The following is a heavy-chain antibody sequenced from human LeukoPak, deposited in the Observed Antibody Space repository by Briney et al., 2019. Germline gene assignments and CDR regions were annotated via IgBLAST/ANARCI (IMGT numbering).Heavy chain of an antibody. CDR1: GYSISSGYY. D-gene: IGHD1-7*01. V-gene: IGHV4-38-2*02. Sequence: SETLSLTCTVSGYSISSGYYWAWIRQPPGKGLEWIGNIYHSGSTYYNPSLKSRVTISVDTSKNQFSLKLSSVTAVDTALYYCARDVKIGATWNYILGNFDYWGQGTLVSVSS. CDR3: ARDVKIGATWNYILGNFDY. J-gene: IGHJ4*02. CDR2: IYHSGST.